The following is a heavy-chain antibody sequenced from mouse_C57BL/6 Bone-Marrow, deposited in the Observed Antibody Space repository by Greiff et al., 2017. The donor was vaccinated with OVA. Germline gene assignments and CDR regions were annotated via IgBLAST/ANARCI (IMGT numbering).Heavy chain of an antibody. CDR1: GYTFTDYY. V-gene: IGHV1-26*01. CDR3: ARPLDYYGSSYWYFEV. CDR2: INPNNGGT. J-gene: IGHJ1*03. D-gene: IGHD1-1*01. Sequence: VQLQQSGPELVKPGASVKISCKASGYTFTDYYMNWVKQSHGKSLEWIGDINPNNGGTCYTQQFKGKATLTVDKSSSTAYMELRSLTSEDSAVYYCARPLDYYGSSYWYFEVWGTGTTVTVSS.